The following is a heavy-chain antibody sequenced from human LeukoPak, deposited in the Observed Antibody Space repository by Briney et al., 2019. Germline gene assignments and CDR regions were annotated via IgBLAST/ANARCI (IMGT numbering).Heavy chain of an antibody. D-gene: IGHD3-10*01. V-gene: IGHV3-23*01. J-gene: IGHJ4*02. Sequence: GGSLRLSCAASGFTFSTYAMTWVRQAPGKGLEWVSSISGDGGYTYYADFVKGRFTIYRDKFNNTLYLPMNSLRAEDTAVYYCAKGLDGSGSYSPLDYWGQGTLVTVSS. CDR2: ISGDGGYT. CDR1: GFTFSTYA. CDR3: AKGLDGSGSYSPLDY.